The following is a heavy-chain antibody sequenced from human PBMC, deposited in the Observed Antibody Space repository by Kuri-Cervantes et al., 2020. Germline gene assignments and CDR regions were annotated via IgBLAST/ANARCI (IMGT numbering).Heavy chain of an antibody. D-gene: IGHD3-10*01. J-gene: IGHJ4*02. CDR1: GGSFSGYY. Sequence: SETLSLTCAVYGGSFSGYYWSWIRQPPGKGLEWVAEINHSGSANYNSSLKSRVSISGDRSKNQFSLKLNSVTAADTAVYYCAYGSGTGRNFEYWGQGTLVTVSS. CDR3: AYGSGTGRNFEY. CDR2: INHSGSA. V-gene: IGHV4-34*01.